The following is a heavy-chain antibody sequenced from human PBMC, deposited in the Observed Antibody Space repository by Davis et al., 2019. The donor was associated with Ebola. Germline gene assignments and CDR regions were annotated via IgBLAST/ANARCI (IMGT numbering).Heavy chain of an antibody. V-gene: IGHV1-46*01. D-gene: IGHD3-10*01. CDR1: GYTFTSYY. J-gene: IGHJ5*02. CDR2: INPSGGST. Sequence: ASVKVSCKASGYTFTSYYMHWVRQAPGQGLEWMGIINPSGGSTSYAQKFQGRVTMTRDTSTSTAYMELRTLRSDDTAVYYCARDMGMVHEANWFDPWGQGTLVTVSS. CDR3: ARDMGMVHEANWFDP.